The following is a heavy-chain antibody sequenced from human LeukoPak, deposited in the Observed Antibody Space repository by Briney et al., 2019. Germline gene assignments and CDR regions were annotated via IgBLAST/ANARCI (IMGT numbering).Heavy chain of an antibody. D-gene: IGHD6-6*01. CDR1: GFTFSGYA. CDR3: AREERGHLVGY. J-gene: IGHJ4*02. CDR2: ISYDGGSNK. Sequence: GRSLRLSCAASGFTFSGYAMHWVRQAPGKGLEWVALISYDGGSNKYYADSVKGRFTISRDNSKNTLCLQMNSLRAEDTAVYYCAREERGHLVGYWGQGTLVTVTS. V-gene: IGHV3-30-3*01.